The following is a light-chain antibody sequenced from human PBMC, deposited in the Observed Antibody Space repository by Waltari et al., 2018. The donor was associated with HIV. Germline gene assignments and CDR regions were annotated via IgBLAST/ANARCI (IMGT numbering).Light chain of an antibody. CDR3: CSCRGVGSYVV. V-gene: IGLV2-23*01. CDR2: DDT. CDR1: SSDVENYNL. J-gene: IGLJ2*01. Sequence: QSVLTQPASVSGSPGQSITISCTGTSSDVENYNLVSWYQQHPGTVPRLILFDDTERPSGISDRLSDAKSGNTTSLTITGLQAEDEADYYCCSCRGVGSYVVFGGGTKLTV.